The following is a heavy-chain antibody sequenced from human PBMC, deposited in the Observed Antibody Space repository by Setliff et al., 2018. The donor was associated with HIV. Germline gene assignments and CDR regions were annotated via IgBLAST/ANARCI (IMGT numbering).Heavy chain of an antibody. CDR2: VYISGST. CDR1: GGSISSDY. Sequence: SETLSLTCTVSGGSISSDYWSWIRQPAGKGLVWIGRVYISGSTNYSPSLRSRVTMSVDTSKDQVSLKLSSVTAADTAVYYCASDRAGWDGQVILYGLDIWGQGTMVTVSS. CDR3: ASDRAGWDGQVILYGLDI. D-gene: IGHD3-10*01. J-gene: IGHJ3*02. V-gene: IGHV4-4*07.